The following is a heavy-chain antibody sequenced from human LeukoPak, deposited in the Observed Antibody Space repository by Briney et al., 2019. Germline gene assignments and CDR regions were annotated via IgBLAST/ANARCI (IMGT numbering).Heavy chain of an antibody. D-gene: IGHD3/OR15-3a*01. CDR1: GFTFSSYA. J-gene: IGHJ1*01. CDR2: ISYDGSNK. V-gene: IGHV3-30-3*01. CDR3: ARVGPSQPQMGKYFQH. Sequence: PGGSLRLSCAASGFTFSSYAMHWVRQAPGKGLEWVAVISYDGSNKYYADSVKGRFTISRDNSKNTLYLQMNSLRAEDTAVYYCARVGPSQPQMGKYFQHWGQGTLVTVSS.